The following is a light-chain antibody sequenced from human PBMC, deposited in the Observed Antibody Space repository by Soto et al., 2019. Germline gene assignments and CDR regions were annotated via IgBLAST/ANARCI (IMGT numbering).Light chain of an antibody. Sequence: QSVLTQPASVSGSLGQSITISCTGTTRDIAGYNYISWYQQLPGKAPKLMIYQVTIRPSGISNRFSGSKSGNTASLTISGLQAEDEADYYCTSFSSSTSLYVFGTGTK. CDR3: TSFSSSTSLYV. CDR1: TRDIAGYNY. V-gene: IGLV2-14*01. J-gene: IGLJ1*01. CDR2: QVT.